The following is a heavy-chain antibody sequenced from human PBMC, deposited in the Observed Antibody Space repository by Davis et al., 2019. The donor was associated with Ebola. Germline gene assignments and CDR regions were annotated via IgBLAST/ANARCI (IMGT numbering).Heavy chain of an antibody. J-gene: IGHJ4*02. Sequence: GESLKISCAASGFSFSTYTMTWVQQAPGKGLVWVSRINPDGTTTLYADSVEGRFTISRDNAKNTLFLQMDSLRAEDTAVYYCTKDFDYENAYWGQGSLVTVSS. CDR3: TKDFDYENAY. CDR2: INPDGTTT. V-gene: IGHV3-74*03. D-gene: IGHD3-9*01. CDR1: GFSFSTYT.